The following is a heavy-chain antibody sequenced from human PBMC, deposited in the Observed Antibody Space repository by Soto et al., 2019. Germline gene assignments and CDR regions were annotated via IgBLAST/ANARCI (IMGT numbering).Heavy chain of an antibody. Sequence: ASVKVSCKASGYTFTGYYMHWVRQAPGQGLEWMGWINPNSGGTNYAQKFQGWVTMTRDTSISTAYMELSRLRSDDTVVYYCARDLRVRTDYGDVVYYFDYWGQGTLVTVSS. D-gene: IGHD4-17*01. CDR3: ARDLRVRTDYGDVVYYFDY. CDR1: GYTFTGYY. CDR2: INPNSGGT. V-gene: IGHV1-2*04. J-gene: IGHJ4*02.